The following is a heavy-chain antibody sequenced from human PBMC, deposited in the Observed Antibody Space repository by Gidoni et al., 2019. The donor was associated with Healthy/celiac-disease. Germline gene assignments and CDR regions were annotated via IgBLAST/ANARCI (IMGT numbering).Heavy chain of an antibody. V-gene: IGHV3-48*02. CDR2: ISSSSSTI. CDR3: ARTTYYYDPGAFDI. J-gene: IGHJ3*02. D-gene: IGHD3-22*01. CDR1: GFTFSSYS. Sequence: EVQLVESGGGLVQPGGSLRLSCAASGFTFSSYSMNWVRQAPGKGLEWVSYISSSSSTIYYADSVKGRFTISRDNAKNSLYLQMYSLRDEDTAVYYCARTTYYYDPGAFDIWGQGTMVTVSS.